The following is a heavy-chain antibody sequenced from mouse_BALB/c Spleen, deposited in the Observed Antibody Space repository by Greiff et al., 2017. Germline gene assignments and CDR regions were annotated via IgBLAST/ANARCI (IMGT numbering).Heavy chain of an antibody. J-gene: IGHJ3*01. CDR1: GFSLTSFD. Sequence: QVTLKESGPGLVAPSQSLSITCTVSGFSLTSFDISWIRQPPGKGLEWHGVIWTGGGTNYNSAFMSRLSISKDNSKNQVFLKMNSLQTDDTAIYYWVRVSDRFSTWAWFEYWGQGTLVTVSA. V-gene: IGHV2-9-2*01. D-gene: IGHD2-14*01. CDR2: IWTGGGT. CDR3: VRVSDRFSTWAWFEY.